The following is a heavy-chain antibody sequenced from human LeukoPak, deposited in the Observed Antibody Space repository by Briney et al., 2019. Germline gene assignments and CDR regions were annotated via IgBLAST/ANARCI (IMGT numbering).Heavy chain of an antibody. CDR1: RYTFTSYD. J-gene: IGHJ6*02. CDR3: ARNTAAPNYYYYYYGMDV. Sequence: ASVKVSCKASRYTFTSYDINWVRQATGQGLEWMGWMNPNSGNTGYAQKFQGRVTMTRNTSISTAYMELSSLRSEDTAVYYYARNTAAPNYYYYYYGMDVWGQGTTVTVSS. V-gene: IGHV1-8*01. D-gene: IGHD2-2*01. CDR2: MNPNSGNT.